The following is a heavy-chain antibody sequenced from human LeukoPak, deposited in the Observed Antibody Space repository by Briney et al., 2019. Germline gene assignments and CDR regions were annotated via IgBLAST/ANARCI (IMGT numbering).Heavy chain of an antibody. D-gene: IGHD5-24*01. J-gene: IGHJ3*02. CDR2: ISYDGTNK. V-gene: IGHV3-30-3*01. CDR1: GFTFGTYV. Sequence: GGSLRLSCAASGFTFGTYVMHWVRQAPGKGLEWVAFISYDGTNKYYADSVKGRFTISRDNSKDTLSLQMNSLRAEDTAVYYCARVRRDGYNYDDAFDIWGQGTMVTVSS. CDR3: ARVRRDGYNYDDAFDI.